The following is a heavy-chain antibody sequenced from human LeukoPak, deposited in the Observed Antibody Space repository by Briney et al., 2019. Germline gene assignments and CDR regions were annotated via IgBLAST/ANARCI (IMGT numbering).Heavy chain of an antibody. CDR3: AKGGKWDVTPFDY. V-gene: IGHV3-23*01. Sequence: GGSLRLSCAASGFTFSSYRMSWVRQAPGKGLEWVSTISGGGGSTYYADSVKGRFTISRDNSKNTLYLQVNSLRAEDTAVYYCAKGGKWDVTPFDYWGQGTLVTVSS. J-gene: IGHJ4*02. D-gene: IGHD1-26*01. CDR1: GFTFSSYR. CDR2: ISGGGGST.